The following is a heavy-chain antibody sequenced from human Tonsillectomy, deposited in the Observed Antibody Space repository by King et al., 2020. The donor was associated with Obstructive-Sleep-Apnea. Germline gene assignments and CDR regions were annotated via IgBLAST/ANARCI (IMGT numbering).Heavy chain of an antibody. CDR2: ISYDGSNK. CDR3: ARVYSSINCSDAFDI. J-gene: IGHJ3*02. D-gene: IGHD2-2*01. Sequence: VQLVESGGGVVQPGRSLRLSCAASGFTFSSYAMDWVRQAPGKGLEWVALISYDGSNKYYADSVKGRFTISRDNSKNTLYLQMNSRGAEDTAVYYCARVYSSINCSDAFDIWGQGTMVTVSS. CDR1: GFTFSSYA. V-gene: IGHV3-30-3*01.